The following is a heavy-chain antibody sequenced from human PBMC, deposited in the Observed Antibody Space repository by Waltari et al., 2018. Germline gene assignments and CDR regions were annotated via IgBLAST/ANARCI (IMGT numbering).Heavy chain of an antibody. CDR3: ARAGYYYDSSGYYLFDY. J-gene: IGHJ4*02. D-gene: IGHD3-22*01. V-gene: IGHV4-30-4*08. CDR1: GGSISSGDYY. Sequence: QVQLQESGPGLVKPSQTLSLTCTVSGGSISSGDYYWSWIRQPPGKGLEWIGYIYYSGSTYYNPSLKSRVTISVDTSKNQFSLKLSSVTAADTAVYYCARAGYYYDSSGYYLFDYWGQGTLVTVSS. CDR2: IYYSGST.